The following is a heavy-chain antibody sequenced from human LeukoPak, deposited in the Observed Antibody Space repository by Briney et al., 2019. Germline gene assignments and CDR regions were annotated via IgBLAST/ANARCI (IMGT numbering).Heavy chain of an antibody. CDR1: GFTFSSYA. Sequence: GGSLRLSCAASGFTFSSYAMNWVRQAPGKGLEWVSGISGSGVSTYYADSVKGRFTISRDNSKNTLYLQMNSLRAEDTAVYYCARDLGYYDSSGYSYFDHWGQGTLVTVSS. V-gene: IGHV3-23*01. J-gene: IGHJ4*02. CDR3: ARDLGYYDSSGYSYFDH. CDR2: ISGSGVST. D-gene: IGHD3-22*01.